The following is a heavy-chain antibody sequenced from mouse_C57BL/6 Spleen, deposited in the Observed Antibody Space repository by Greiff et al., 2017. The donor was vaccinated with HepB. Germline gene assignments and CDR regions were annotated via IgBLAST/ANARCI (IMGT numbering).Heavy chain of an antibody. J-gene: IGHJ3*01. CDR2: IYPGDGDT. Sequence: QVQLQQSGPELVKPGASVKISCKASGYAFSSSWMNWVKQRPGKGLEWIGRIYPGDGDTNYNGKFKGKATLTADKSSSTAYMQLSSLTSEDSAVYFCARSEVYYDYSLFAYWGQGTLVTVSA. D-gene: IGHD2-4*01. CDR3: ARSEVYYDYSLFAY. CDR1: GYAFSSSW. V-gene: IGHV1-82*01.